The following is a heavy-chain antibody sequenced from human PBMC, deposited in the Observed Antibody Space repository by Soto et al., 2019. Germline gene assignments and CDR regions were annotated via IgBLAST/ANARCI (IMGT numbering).Heavy chain of an antibody. CDR2: IYGGGST. J-gene: IGHJ4*02. CDR3: ARDTAAAGVDY. D-gene: IGHD6-13*01. Sequence: GGSLRLSCAASGFTVSSNYMSWVRQAPGKGLEWVSVIYGGGSTYQADSVKGRFTMSRDNSKNTLYLQMNSLRAEDTAVYYCARDTAAAGVDYWGQGTLVTVSS. V-gene: IGHV3-53*01. CDR1: GFTVSSNY.